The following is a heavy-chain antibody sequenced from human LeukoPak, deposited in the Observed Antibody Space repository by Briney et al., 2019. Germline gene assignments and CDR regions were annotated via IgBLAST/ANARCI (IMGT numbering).Heavy chain of an antibody. D-gene: IGHD6-13*01. CDR2: IYHSGST. CDR1: GYSISSGYY. V-gene: IGHV4-38-2*02. Sequence: SETLSLTCTVSGYSISSGYYWGWIRQPPGKGLEWIGSIYHSGSTYYNPSLKSRVTISVDTSKNQFSLKLSSVTAADTAVYYCALQKGGYSSSWDWGQGTLVTVSS. J-gene: IGHJ4*02. CDR3: ALQKGGYSSSWD.